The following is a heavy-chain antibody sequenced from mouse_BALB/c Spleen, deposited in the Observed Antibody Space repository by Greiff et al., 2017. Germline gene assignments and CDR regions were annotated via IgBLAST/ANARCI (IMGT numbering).Heavy chain of an antibody. CDR2: INPNNGGT. CDR1: GYTFTDYN. J-gene: IGHJ3*01. D-gene: IGHD3-3*01. CDR3: NAKGGDRFAY. Sequence: EVQLQQSGPELVKPGASVKIPCKASGYTFTDYNMDWVKQSHGKSLEWIGDINPNNGGTIYNQKFQGKATMTADTSSNTAYLQLSSLTSEDTAVYYCNAKGGDRFAYWGQGTLVTVSA. V-gene: IGHV1-18*01.